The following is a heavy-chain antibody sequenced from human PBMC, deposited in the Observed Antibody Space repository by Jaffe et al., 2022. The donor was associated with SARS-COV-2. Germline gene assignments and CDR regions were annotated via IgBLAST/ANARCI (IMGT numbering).Heavy chain of an antibody. Sequence: EVQLVESGGGLVQPGGSLRLSCAASGFSFSDHNMDWVRQVPGKGLEWVGRIRSKVNFYTTEYAASVEGRFTLSRDDSKSSLYLQMNSLQTEDTAIYYCVKGGGYHLQYWGQGTLVTVSS. J-gene: IGHJ4*02. CDR1: GFSFSDHN. CDR2: IRSKVNFYTT. V-gene: IGHV3-72*01. CDR3: VKGGGYHLQY. D-gene: IGHD1-26*01.